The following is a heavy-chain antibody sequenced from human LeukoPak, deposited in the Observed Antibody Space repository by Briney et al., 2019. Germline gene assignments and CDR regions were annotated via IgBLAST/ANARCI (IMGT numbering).Heavy chain of an antibody. V-gene: IGHV1-69*02. CDR2: IIPILGIA. Sequence: SVKVSCKASGGTFSSYTISWVRQAPGQGLEWMGRIIPILGIANYAQKFQGRVTITADKSTSTAYMELSSLRSEDTAVYYCARVARFQDYGGHGVFDYWGQGTLVTVSS. CDR3: ARVARFQDYGGHGVFDY. D-gene: IGHD4-23*01. J-gene: IGHJ4*02. CDR1: GGTFSSYT.